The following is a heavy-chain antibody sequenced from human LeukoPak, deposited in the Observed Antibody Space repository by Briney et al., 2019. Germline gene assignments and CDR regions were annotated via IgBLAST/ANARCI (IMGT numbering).Heavy chain of an antibody. CDR2: IYYSGST. V-gene: IGHV4-59*12. CDR3: ARDLASPYSSSWFDY. Sequence: SETLSLTCTVSGGSISSYYWSWIRQPPGKGLEWIGYIYYSGSTNYNPSLKSRVTISVDTSKNQFSLKLSSVTAADTAVYYCARDLASPYSSSWFDYWGQGTLVTVSS. D-gene: IGHD6-13*01. CDR1: GGSISSYY. J-gene: IGHJ4*02.